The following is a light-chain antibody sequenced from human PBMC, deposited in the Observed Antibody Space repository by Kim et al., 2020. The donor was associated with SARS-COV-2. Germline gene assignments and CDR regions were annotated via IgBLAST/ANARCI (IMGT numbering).Light chain of an antibody. V-gene: IGLV2-11*01. CDR2: NVS. CDR1: SSDVGGYDF. Sequence: QSALTQPRSVSGSPGQSVTISCTGTSSDVGGYDFVSWYQQHPGKAPKLMIFNVSKRPSGVPDRFSGSKSGNTASLTISGLQAEDEADYYCCSYVGYISEVFGGGTQLTVL. J-gene: IGLJ3*02. CDR3: CSYVGYISEV.